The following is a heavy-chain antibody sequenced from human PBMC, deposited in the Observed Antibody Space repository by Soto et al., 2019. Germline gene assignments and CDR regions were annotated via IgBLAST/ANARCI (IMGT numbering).Heavy chain of an antibody. D-gene: IGHD3-22*01. CDR3: ARGGDDSSGYPKYYFYY. J-gene: IGHJ4*02. V-gene: IGHV4-30-2*01. CDR1: GGSISSGCYS. CDR2: IYHSGST. Sequence: PSETLSLTCAVSGGSISSGCYSWSWIRQPPGKGLEWLGYIYHSGSTYYNPSLKSRVTISVDRSKNQFSLKLSSMTAADTAVYYCARGGDDSSGYPKYYFYYLGQGTLVTVS.